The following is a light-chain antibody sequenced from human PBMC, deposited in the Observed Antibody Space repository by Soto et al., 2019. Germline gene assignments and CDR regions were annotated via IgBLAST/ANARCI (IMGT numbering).Light chain of an antibody. Sequence: QSVLTQPPSVSAAPGQKVTISCSGSSSNIGSNYVSWYQHLPGTAPKLLIYDSNKRPSGIPDRFSGSKSGTSATLGITGLQTGDEADYYCGTWDSSLSAVVFGGRTKLTVL. J-gene: IGLJ2*01. CDR1: SSNIGSNY. V-gene: IGLV1-51*01. CDR2: DSN. CDR3: GTWDSSLSAVV.